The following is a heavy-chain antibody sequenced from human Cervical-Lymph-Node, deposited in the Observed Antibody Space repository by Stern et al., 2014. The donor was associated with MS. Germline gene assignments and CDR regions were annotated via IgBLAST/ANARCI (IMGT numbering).Heavy chain of an antibody. CDR1: GGTFSSYA. CDR2: IIPIFGTA. Sequence: VQLVESGAEVKKPGSSVKVSCKASGGTFSSYAISWVRQAPGQGLEWMGGIIPIFGTANYAQEFQGRVTISADESTSTAYMDLSSLRSEDTAVYYCARDMTAVIPYYYGMDVWGQGTTVTVSS. V-gene: IGHV1-69*01. J-gene: IGHJ6*02. CDR3: ARDMTAVIPYYYGMDV. D-gene: IGHD4-11*01.